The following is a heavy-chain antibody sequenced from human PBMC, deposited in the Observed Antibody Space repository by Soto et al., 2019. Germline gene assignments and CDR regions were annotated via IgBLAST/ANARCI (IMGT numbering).Heavy chain of an antibody. D-gene: IGHD3-3*01. V-gene: IGHV1-58*01. Sequence: SAKVSCKASVFMFTSSAVWWVRQARSKRLEWIGWLVVGSGNTHYAQHFQERVTLTRDMSTGTAYMELSSLRSEDTAVYYCAAVPVLRFLKWLPAYFDYWGQGTLVNVSA. CDR3: AAVPVLRFLKWLPAYFDY. CDR2: LVVGSGNT. J-gene: IGHJ4*02. CDR1: VFMFTSSA.